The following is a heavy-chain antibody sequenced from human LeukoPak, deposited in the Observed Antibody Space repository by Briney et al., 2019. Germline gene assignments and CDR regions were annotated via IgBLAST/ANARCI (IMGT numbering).Heavy chain of an antibody. V-gene: IGHV1-18*01. CDR1: GDTFTGYY. D-gene: IGHD3-3*01. Sequence: APGKGSCKAFGDTFTGYYMYWGREAPGHGLEGRGGITTKSGGTNYAQKLQGRVTMTTDTSTSTAYMELRSLRSDDTAVYYCARDSSYYDFWSGYYYGAFDIWGQGTMVTVSS. CDR2: ITTKSGGT. J-gene: IGHJ3*02. CDR3: ARDSSYYDFWSGYYYGAFDI.